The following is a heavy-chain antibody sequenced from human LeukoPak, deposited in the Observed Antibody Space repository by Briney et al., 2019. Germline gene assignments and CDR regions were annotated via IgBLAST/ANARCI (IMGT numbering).Heavy chain of an antibody. CDR2: IIPIFGTA. V-gene: IGHV1-69*05. D-gene: IGHD3-16*01. Sequence: SVKVSCKASGGTFSSYAISWVRQAPGQGLEWMGGIIPIFGTANYAQKFQGRVTITTDESTSTAYMELSSLRSEDTAVYYCARGFADRGGNYFDYWGQGTLVTVSS. CDR1: GGTFSSYA. CDR3: ARGFADRGGNYFDY. J-gene: IGHJ4*02.